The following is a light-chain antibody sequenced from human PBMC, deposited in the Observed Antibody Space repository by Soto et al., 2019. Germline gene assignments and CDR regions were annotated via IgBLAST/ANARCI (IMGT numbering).Light chain of an antibody. CDR2: GAS. V-gene: IGKV3-20*01. Sequence: EIVLTQSPGTLSLSPGERATLSCRASQSVSSIAWYQQKPGQAPRLLIYGASSRATGIPDRFSGSGSGTDFTLTISRLEPEDFAVYYCQQYGSSPLTFGQGTKVELK. J-gene: IGKJ1*01. CDR1: QSVSS. CDR3: QQYGSSPLT.